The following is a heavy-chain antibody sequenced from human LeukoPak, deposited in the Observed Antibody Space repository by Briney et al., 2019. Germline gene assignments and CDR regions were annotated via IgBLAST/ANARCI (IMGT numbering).Heavy chain of an antibody. CDR3: ARPASSSSWYPYGMDV. V-gene: IGHV4-59*08. J-gene: IGHJ6*02. Sequence: SGTLSLTCTVSGGSISSYYWSWIRQPPGKGLEWIGYIFYSGSTNYNPSLKSRVTISVDTSKNQFSLKLSSVTAADTAMYYCARPASSSSWYPYGMDVWGRGTTVTFSS. CDR2: IFYSGST. CDR1: GGSISSYY. D-gene: IGHD6-13*01.